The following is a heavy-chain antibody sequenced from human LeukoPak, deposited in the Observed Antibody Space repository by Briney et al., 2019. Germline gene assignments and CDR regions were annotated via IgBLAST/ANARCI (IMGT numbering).Heavy chain of an antibody. V-gene: IGHV4-38-2*02. D-gene: IGHD3-9*01. J-gene: IGHJ5*02. Sequence: SETLSLTCTVSGYSISSGYYWGWIRQPPGKGLEWIGSIYHSGSTYYNPSLKSRVTISVDTSKNQFSLKLSSVTAADTAVYYCARDNYDILTGYYRFDPWGQGTLVTVSS. CDR2: IYHSGST. CDR1: GYSISSGYY. CDR3: ARDNYDILTGYYRFDP.